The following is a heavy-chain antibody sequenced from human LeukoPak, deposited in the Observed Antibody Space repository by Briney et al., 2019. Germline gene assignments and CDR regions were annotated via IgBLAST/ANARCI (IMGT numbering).Heavy chain of an antibody. CDR2: IYSGGST. CDR1: GFTVSSSY. J-gene: IGHJ4*02. Sequence: PGGSLRLSCAASGFTVSSSYMSWVRQAPGKGLEWVSVIYSGGSTYYADSVKGRFTISRDNSKNTLYLQMNSLRAEDTAVYYCARGEPPEQYFDYWGQGTLVTVSS. V-gene: IGHV3-53*01. D-gene: IGHD1-14*01. CDR3: ARGEPPEQYFDY.